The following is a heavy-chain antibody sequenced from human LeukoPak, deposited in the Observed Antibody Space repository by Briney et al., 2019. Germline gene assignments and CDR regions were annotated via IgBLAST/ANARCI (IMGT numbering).Heavy chain of an antibody. CDR3: AREGTKAGKEPSYNWFDP. V-gene: IGHV4-59*12. CDR2: IYYSGST. D-gene: IGHD1-14*01. J-gene: IGHJ5*02. Sequence: SETLSLTCTVSGGSISSYYWSWIRQPPGKGLEWIGYIYYSGSTNYNPSLKSRVTISVDTSKNQFSLKLSSVTAADTAVYYCAREGTKAGKEPSYNWFDPWGQGTLVTVSS. CDR1: GGSISSYY.